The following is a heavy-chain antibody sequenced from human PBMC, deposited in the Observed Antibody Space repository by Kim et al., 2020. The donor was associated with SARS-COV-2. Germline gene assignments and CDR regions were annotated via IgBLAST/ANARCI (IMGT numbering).Heavy chain of an antibody. V-gene: IGHV4-39*01. CDR1: GGSISSSSYY. CDR2: IYYSGST. CDR3: ARLTHTATSH. J-gene: IGHJ4*02. Sequence: SETLSLTCTVSGGSISSSSYYWGWIRQPPGKGLEWIGSIYYSGSTYYNPSLKSRVTISVDTSKNQFSLKLSSVTAADTAVYYCARLTHTATSHWGQGTLVTVSS. D-gene: IGHD5-18*01.